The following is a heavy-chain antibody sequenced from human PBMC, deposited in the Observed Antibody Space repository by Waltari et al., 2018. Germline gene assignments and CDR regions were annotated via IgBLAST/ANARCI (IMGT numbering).Heavy chain of an antibody. CDR2: LKHDGSLK. D-gene: IGHD2-8*01. V-gene: IGHV3-7*03. J-gene: IGHJ3*01. CDR3: ARDSAFCNGCAVDL. CDR1: GFTFRDYY. Sequence: EVQMVESGGGLVQPGGSLRLSCIASGFTFRDYYMRWVRQAPGKGPEWVANLKHDGSLKSYVDSVRGRFIISRDNAKNSVFLQLNSLRVDDTAVYYCARDSAFCNGCAVDLWGQGTMVSVSS.